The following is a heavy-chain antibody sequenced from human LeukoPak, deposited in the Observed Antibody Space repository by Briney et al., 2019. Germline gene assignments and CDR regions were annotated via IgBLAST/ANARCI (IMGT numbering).Heavy chain of an antibody. CDR3: AREHSNYPYYFDY. CDR1: GGSISNYY. Sequence: SETLSLTCTVSGGSISNYYWSWIRQPPGKGLEWIGYIYYSGSTNYNPSLKSRVTISVDTSKNQFSLKLGSVTAADTAVYYCAREHSNYPYYFDYWGQGTLVTVSS. CDR2: IYYSGST. D-gene: IGHD4-11*01. J-gene: IGHJ4*02. V-gene: IGHV4-59*01.